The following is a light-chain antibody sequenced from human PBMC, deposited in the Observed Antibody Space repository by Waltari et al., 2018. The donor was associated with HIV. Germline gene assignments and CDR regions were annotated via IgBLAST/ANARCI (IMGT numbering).Light chain of an antibody. CDR1: RSDVGGYKY. J-gene: IGLJ1*01. CDR3: SSYAGSNNYV. Sequence: QSALTQPPSASGSPGQSVTISCTGTRSDVGGYKYVPWYQQHPGKAPKLMIYEVSKRPSGVPDRFSGSKSGNTASLTVSGLQPEDEADYYCSSYAGSNNYVFGTGTKVTVL. CDR2: EVS. V-gene: IGLV2-8*01.